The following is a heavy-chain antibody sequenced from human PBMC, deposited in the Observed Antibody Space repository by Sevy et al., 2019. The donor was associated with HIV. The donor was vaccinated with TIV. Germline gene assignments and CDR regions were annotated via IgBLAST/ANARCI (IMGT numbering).Heavy chain of an antibody. CDR1: GFTFSSYA. Sequence: GGSLRLSCAASGFTFSSYAMHWVRQAPGKGLEWVADISYDGSNKYYADSVKGRFTISRDNSKNTLYLQMNSLRAEDTAVYYCARGLYYDSSRGTFDYWGQGTLVTVSS. CDR2: ISYDGSNK. V-gene: IGHV3-30-3*01. J-gene: IGHJ4*02. CDR3: ARGLYYDSSRGTFDY. D-gene: IGHD3-22*01.